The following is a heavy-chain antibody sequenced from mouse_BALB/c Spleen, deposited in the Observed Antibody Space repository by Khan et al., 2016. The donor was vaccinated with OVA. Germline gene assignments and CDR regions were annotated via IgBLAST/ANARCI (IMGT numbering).Heavy chain of an antibody. CDR2: ISPGSGAT. D-gene: IGHD1-2*01. CDR1: GYTFTDYY. Sequence: QVQLQQSGAELARPGASVKLSCKASGYTFTDYYINWVKQRTGQGLEWIGEISPGSGATYYNERFKGKATLTADKSSSTAYMQLSSLTSEASAVDFCARRNYCGYTFAYWGQGTRVTVSA. V-gene: IGHV1-77*01. J-gene: IGHJ3*01. CDR3: ARRNYCGYTFAY.